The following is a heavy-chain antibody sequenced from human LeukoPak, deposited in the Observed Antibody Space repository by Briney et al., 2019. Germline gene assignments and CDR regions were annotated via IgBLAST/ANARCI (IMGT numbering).Heavy chain of an antibody. CDR1: GYTSTGYY. V-gene: IGHV1-2*06. J-gene: IGHJ4*02. CDR3: AVLMVYARGVDY. Sequence: ASVKVSCKASGYTSTGYYMHWVRQAPGQGLEWMGRINPNSGGTNYAQKFQGRVTMTRDTSISTAYMELSRLRSDDTAVYYCAVLMVYARGVDYWGQGTLVTVSS. D-gene: IGHD2-8*01. CDR2: INPNSGGT.